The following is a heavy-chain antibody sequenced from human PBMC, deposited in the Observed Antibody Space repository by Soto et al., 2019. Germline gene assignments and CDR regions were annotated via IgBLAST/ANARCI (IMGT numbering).Heavy chain of an antibody. J-gene: IGHJ5*02. D-gene: IGHD6-13*01. CDR1: GYTFTTYA. CDR3: ARGLVDYSNRDL. Sequence: QAQLVQSGAAVNKPGASVKISCKASGYTFTTYALHWLRQAPGQQGQRLEWLGRITAGNGKTTYSQKFQDRVTITRDALATTAYMELSRLTSEDTAVYDCARGLVDYSNRDLWGQGTLVTVSS. V-gene: IGHV1-3*01. CDR2: ITAGNGKT.